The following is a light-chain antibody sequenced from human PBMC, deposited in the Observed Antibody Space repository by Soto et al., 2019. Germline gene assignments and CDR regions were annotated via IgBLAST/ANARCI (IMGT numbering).Light chain of an antibody. CDR2: DVS. Sequence: QSALTQPASVSGSPGQSITISCTGTSSDVGGYNYVSWYQQHPGTAPKLMIYDVSNRPSGVSNRFSGSKAGNTASLTICGIQAEDEADYYCSSYTSRSTLVFGGGTKLTVL. J-gene: IGLJ2*01. CDR1: SSDVGGYNY. CDR3: SSYTSRSTLV. V-gene: IGLV2-14*01.